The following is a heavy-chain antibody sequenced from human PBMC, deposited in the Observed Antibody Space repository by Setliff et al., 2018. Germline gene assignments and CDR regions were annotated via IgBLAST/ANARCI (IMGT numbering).Heavy chain of an antibody. J-gene: IGHJ4*02. CDR3: SKAALDLELDS. D-gene: IGHD1-1*01. V-gene: IGHV3-23*01. CDR1: GFIFKNHA. CDR2: VSGGGDYT. Sequence: GESLKISCEASGFIFKNHALTWVRQVPGKGLEWVSAVSGGGDYTYYADSVKGRFTISRENSRNTVYLHIKSLRADDTAVYFCSKAALDLELDSWGQGTLVTVSS.